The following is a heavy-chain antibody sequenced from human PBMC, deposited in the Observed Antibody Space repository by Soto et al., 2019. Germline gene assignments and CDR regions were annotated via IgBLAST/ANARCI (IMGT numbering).Heavy chain of an antibody. CDR2: IYYSGST. Sequence: SETLSLTCTVSGGSISSSSYYWGWILHPPGKGLEWIGSIYYSGSTYYNPSLKSRVTISVDTSKNQFSLKLSSVTAADTAVYYCARLRALRGVTWGQGTLVTVSS. J-gene: IGHJ5*02. CDR1: GGSISSSSYY. CDR3: ARLRALRGVT. D-gene: IGHD4-17*01. V-gene: IGHV4-39*01.